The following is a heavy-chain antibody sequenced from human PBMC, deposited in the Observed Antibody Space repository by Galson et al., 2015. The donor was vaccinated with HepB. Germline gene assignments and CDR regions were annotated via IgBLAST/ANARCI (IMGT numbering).Heavy chain of an antibody. J-gene: IGHJ4*02. CDR1: GFSVSSNY. CDR3: ARDVEWELTPDY. Sequence: SLRLSCAVSGFSVSSNYMTWVRQAPDKGLEWVSLIHSGGSTYYGDSVRGRFTISRDNSKNSLYLQMNSLRAEDTAVYYCARDVEWELTPDYWGQGTLVTVSS. D-gene: IGHD1-26*01. V-gene: IGHV3-66*01. CDR2: IHSGGST.